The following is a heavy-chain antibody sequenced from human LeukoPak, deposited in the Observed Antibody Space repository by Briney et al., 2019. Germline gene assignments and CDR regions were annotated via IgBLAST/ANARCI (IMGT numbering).Heavy chain of an antibody. CDR2: INGGGDAT. J-gene: IGHJ3*01. Sequence: GGSLRLSCATSGFTFSNNAMSWVGQAPGKGLQWVSAINGGGDATEYADSVKGRFTISRDNSKNTLYLQMNSLRPDDTAVYYCARCTASCYANAFDVWGQGTLLTVSS. V-gene: IGHV3-23*01. D-gene: IGHD2-2*01. CDR3: ARCTASCYANAFDV. CDR1: GFTFSNNA.